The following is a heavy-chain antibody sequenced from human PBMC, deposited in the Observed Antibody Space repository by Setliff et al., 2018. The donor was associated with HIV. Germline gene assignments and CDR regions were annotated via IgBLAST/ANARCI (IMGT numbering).Heavy chain of an antibody. V-gene: IGHV4-59*01. Sequence: PSETLSLTCDVYGGSFSGYYWSWIRQPPGKGLEYIGYIYYTGITNYNPSLKSRVTMSIDTSKNQFSLKLTSVTAADTAVYYCATTAREPTSWGQGTLVTVSS. CDR2: IYYTGIT. J-gene: IGHJ4*02. CDR1: GGSFSGYY. CDR3: ATTAREPTS.